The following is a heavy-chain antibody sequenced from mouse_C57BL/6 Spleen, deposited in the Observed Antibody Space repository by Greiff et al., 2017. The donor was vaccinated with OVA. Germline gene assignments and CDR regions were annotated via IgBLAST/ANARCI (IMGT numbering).Heavy chain of an antibody. CDR1: GYTFTSYW. CDR2: IYPSDSET. CDR3: ARREYYGRDY. J-gene: IGHJ2*01. Sequence: VQLQQPGAELVRPGSSVKLSCKASGYTFTSYWMDWVKQRPGQGLEWIGNIYPSDSETHYNQKFKDKATLTVDKSSSTAYMQLSSLTSEDSAVYYCARREYYGRDYWGQGTTLTVSS. D-gene: IGHD1-1*01. V-gene: IGHV1-61*01.